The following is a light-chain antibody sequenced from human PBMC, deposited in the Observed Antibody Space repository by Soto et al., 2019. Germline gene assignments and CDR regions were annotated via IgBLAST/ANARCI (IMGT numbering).Light chain of an antibody. CDR3: QQYGSSPPWT. Sequence: EIVMTQSPATLSVSPGERATLSCRAGQSVSSTYLAWYQQKPGQAPRLLIYGASSRATGIPDRFSGSVSGTGFTLTISRLEPEDFAVYYCQQYGSSPPWTFGQGTKVDIK. CDR2: GAS. J-gene: IGKJ1*01. CDR1: QSVSSTY. V-gene: IGKV3-20*01.